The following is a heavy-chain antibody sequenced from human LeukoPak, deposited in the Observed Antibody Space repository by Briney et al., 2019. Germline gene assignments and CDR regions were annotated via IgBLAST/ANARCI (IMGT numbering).Heavy chain of an antibody. CDR2: IIPILGIA. CDR3: ARGLAGAYYYGMDV. D-gene: IGHD6-13*01. CDR1: GGTFSSYA. V-gene: IGHV1-69*04. Sequence: SVKVSCKASGGTFSSYAISWVRQAPGQGLEWMGRIIPILGIANYAQKFQGRVTITADKSTSTAYMELSSLRSEDTAVYYCARGLAGAYYYGMDVWGQGTTVTVSS. J-gene: IGHJ6*02.